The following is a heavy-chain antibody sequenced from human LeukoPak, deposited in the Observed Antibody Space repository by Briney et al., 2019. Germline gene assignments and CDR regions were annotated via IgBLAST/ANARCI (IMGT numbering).Heavy chain of an antibody. J-gene: IGHJ4*02. CDR2: IYYSGST. D-gene: IGHD3-9*01. Sequence: SETLSLTFTVSRGSISSYYWSWIRQPPGKGLEWIGYIYYSGSTYYNPSLKSRVTISVDTSKNQFSLKLSSVTAADTAVYYCARDSVYVILTGYPYYFDYWGQGTLVTVSS. V-gene: IGHV4-59*12. CDR1: RGSISSYY. CDR3: ARDSVYVILTGYPYYFDY.